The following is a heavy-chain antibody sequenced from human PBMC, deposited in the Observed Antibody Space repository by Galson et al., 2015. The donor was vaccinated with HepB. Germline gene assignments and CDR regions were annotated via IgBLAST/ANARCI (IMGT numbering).Heavy chain of an antibody. V-gene: IGHV2-70*01. CDR1: GFSLSTSGMC. Sequence: PALVTPTQTLTLTCTFSGFSLSTSGMCVSWIRQPPGKALEWLALIDWDDDKYYSTSLKTRLTISKDTSKNQVVLTMTNMDPVDTATYYCARTLGGGTSSSWSFDYWGQGTLVTVSS. CDR3: ARTLGGGTSSSWSFDY. J-gene: IGHJ4*02. CDR2: IDWDDDK. D-gene: IGHD6-13*01.